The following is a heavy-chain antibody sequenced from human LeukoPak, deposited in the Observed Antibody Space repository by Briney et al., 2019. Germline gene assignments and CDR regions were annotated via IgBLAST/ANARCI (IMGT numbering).Heavy chain of an antibody. CDR2: ISYDGSNK. D-gene: IGHD2-15*01. Sequence: PGGSLRLSCAASGFTFSSYGMHWVRQAPGKGLEWVAVISYDGSNKYYADSVKGRFTISRDNSKNTLYLQMNSLRAEDTAVYYCARMKAVVAAKGYYGMDVWGQGTTVTVSS. J-gene: IGHJ6*02. V-gene: IGHV3-30*03. CDR3: ARMKAVVAAKGYYGMDV. CDR1: GFTFSSYG.